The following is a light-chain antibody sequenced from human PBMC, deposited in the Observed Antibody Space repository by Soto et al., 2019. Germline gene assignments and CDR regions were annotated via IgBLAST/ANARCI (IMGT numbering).Light chain of an antibody. Sequence: EIVLAPSPGTLSLSPGESATLSCRASQSVSSSFLAWYQQKAGQAPRLLIYGASRRATGIPDRFSGSGSGTDFTLTISRLEPEDFAVYYCQQYVSSPWAFGQGTKVDNK. CDR2: GAS. V-gene: IGKV3-20*01. J-gene: IGKJ1*01. CDR3: QQYVSSPWA. CDR1: QSVSSSF.